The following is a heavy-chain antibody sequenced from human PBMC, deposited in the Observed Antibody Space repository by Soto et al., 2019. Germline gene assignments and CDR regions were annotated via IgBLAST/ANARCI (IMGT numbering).Heavy chain of an antibody. CDR2: IGPYSDDT. CDR1: GYTFIDYT. D-gene: IGHD3-16*01. V-gene: IGHV1-18*01. J-gene: IGHJ6*02. Sequence: QVRLVQSGTEVKKPGASVKVSCKTSGYTFIDYTLSWVRQAPGQGLEWMGWIGPYSDDTKYSQSFQGRVTLTTDRSTRTAYMNLRSLRSDDTAIYYCARDGFYAGSGRYSYTYSPPPSYGMDVWGQGTTITVS. CDR3: ARDGFYAGSGRYSYTYSPPPSYGMDV.